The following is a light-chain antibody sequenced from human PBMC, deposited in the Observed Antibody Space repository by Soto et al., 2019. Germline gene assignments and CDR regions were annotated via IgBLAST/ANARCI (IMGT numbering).Light chain of an antibody. V-gene: IGKV2-24*01. CDR2: QIS. J-gene: IGKJ1*01. Sequence: DIVLTQTPLSSPVTLGQPASISCRSSQSLVYSDGNTYLSWLHQRPGQPPRLLIYQISNRFSGVPDRFRGSGAGTDFTLNISRVEAEDVGVYYCVQFANFPRTFGQGTKVEIK. CDR1: QSLVYSDGNTY. CDR3: VQFANFPRT.